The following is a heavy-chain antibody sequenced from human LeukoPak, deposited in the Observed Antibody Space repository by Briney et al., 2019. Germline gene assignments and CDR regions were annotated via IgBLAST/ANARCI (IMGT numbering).Heavy chain of an antibody. J-gene: IGHJ3*01. CDR2: IAPISGTP. V-gene: IGHV1-69*06. Sequence: VASVKVSCKASGGTFTHYVIGWVRQAPGQGLEWMGGIAPISGTPMYAQRFQGRVTITADTSTYTAYLEMSSLTSEDTAVYYCAREGEYYSESGNLVDASDVWGQGTMVTVSA. D-gene: IGHD3-10*01. CDR1: GGTFTHYV. CDR3: AREGEYYSESGNLVDASDV.